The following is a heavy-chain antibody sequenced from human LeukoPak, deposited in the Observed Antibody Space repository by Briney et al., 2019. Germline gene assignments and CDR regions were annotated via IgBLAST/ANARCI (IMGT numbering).Heavy chain of an antibody. CDR3: ATNFGSGSYPDFDY. CDR2: FDPEDGET. Sequence: ASVKVSCKVSGYILTELSMHWVRQAPGKGLEWMGGFDPEDGETIYAQKFQGRVTMTEDTSTDTAYMDLSSLRSEDTAVYYCATNFGSGSYPDFDYWGQGTLVTVSS. V-gene: IGHV1-24*01. CDR1: GYILTELS. J-gene: IGHJ4*02. D-gene: IGHD3-10*01.